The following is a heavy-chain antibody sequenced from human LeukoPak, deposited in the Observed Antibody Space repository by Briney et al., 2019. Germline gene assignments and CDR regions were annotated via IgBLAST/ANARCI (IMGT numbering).Heavy chain of an antibody. V-gene: IGHV3-33*01. Sequence: PGGSLRLSCAASGFSFTSYGMHWVRQAPGKGLEWVAVIWYHGGNENYADSVKGRFTISRDTSKNTLYLQMNSLRAEDTAMYYCARDVDTTSHLNWFDPWGQGTLVTVSP. D-gene: IGHD2/OR15-2a*01. CDR2: IWYHGGNE. CDR3: ARDVDTTSHLNWFDP. J-gene: IGHJ5*02. CDR1: GFSFTSYG.